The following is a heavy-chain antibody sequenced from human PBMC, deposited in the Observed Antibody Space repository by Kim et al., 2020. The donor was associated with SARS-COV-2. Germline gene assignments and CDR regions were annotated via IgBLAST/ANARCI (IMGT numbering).Heavy chain of an antibody. V-gene: IGHV3-48*03. D-gene: IGHD6-19*01. Sequence: GGSLRLSCAASGFNFNSFEMNWVRQAPGKGLEWISYISGPSTTKHYADSVKGRFIVSRDTNSLYLQMHNLRADDTAAYDCARDGTSAWIVHWGQGTLVAVST. CDR2: ISGPSTTK. CDR1: GFNFNSFE. J-gene: IGHJ4*02. CDR3: ARDGTSAWIVH.